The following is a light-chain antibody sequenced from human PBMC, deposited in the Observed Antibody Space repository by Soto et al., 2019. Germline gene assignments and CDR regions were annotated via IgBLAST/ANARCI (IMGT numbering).Light chain of an antibody. Sequence: EIVITQSPVTLSFSAGERATLSCRASQSISSSLAWYQQNPGQAPRLLIFDASNRATGIPVRFSGSGSGTDFTLTISSLEPDDFTVYYCQQHSDWPLTFGGGTKVDI. V-gene: IGKV3-11*01. CDR3: QQHSDWPLT. CDR2: DAS. CDR1: QSISSS. J-gene: IGKJ4*01.